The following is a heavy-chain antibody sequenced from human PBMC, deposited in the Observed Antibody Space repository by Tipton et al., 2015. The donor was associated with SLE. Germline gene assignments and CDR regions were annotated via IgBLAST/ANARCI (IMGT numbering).Heavy chain of an antibody. CDR3: ARDLNYDFWSGLDAFDI. CDR2: INHSGST. D-gene: IGHD3-3*01. Sequence: LRLSCAVYGGSFSGYYWSWIRQPPGKGLEWIGEINHSGSTNYNPSLKSRVTISVDTSKNQFSLKLSSVTAADTAVYYCARDLNYDFWSGLDAFDIWGQGTMVTVSS. J-gene: IGHJ3*02. V-gene: IGHV4-34*01. CDR1: GGSFSGYY.